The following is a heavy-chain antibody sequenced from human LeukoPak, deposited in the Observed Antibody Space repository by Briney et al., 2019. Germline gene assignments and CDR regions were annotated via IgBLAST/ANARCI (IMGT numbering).Heavy chain of an antibody. Sequence: GGSLRLSCAASGFTFYVYAMHWVRHAPGKGLEWVSRISWNSGSIVYADSVKGRFTISRDNAKNSLYLQMNSLRAEDTAVYYCARVLGITFGGVIVPDAFDIWGQGTMVTVSS. CDR3: ARVLGITFGGVIVPDAFDI. D-gene: IGHD3-16*02. CDR2: ISWNSGSI. CDR1: GFTFYVYA. J-gene: IGHJ3*02. V-gene: IGHV3-9*01.